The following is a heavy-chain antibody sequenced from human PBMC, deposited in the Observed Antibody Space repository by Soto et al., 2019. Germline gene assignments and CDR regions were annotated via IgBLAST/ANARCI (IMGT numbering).Heavy chain of an antibody. Sequence: PSETLSLTCIVSGESIISSSYYCFCIGQAPGKGLELIGSIYYSGRTYYNPSFKSRVTISIDTSKNQFSLKLSSVTATDTAVYYCARQRTTVVTQAYFDHWGQGALVTVSS. CDR2: IYYSGRT. D-gene: IGHD2-21*02. CDR3: ARQRTTVVTQAYFDH. V-gene: IGHV4-39*01. CDR1: GESIISSSYY. J-gene: IGHJ4*02.